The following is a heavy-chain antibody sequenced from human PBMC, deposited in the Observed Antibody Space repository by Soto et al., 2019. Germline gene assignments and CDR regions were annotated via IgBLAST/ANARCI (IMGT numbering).Heavy chain of an antibody. Sequence: QVQLVQSGAEVKKPGASVKVSCKTSGFTFTNYGVSWVRQAPGQGLEWMGWIGAYNGNTNYAQKFQYRVTMTTDTPTSTAFMELRSLGSDDTAVYYCARGYGDYVLCLDFWGQGTLVTVSS. CDR2: IGAYNGNT. CDR3: ARGYGDYVLCLDF. J-gene: IGHJ4*02. V-gene: IGHV1-18*01. CDR1: GFTFTNYG. D-gene: IGHD4-17*01.